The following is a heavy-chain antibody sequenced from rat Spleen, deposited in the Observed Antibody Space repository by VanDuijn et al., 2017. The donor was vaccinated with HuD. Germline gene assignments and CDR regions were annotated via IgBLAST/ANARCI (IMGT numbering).Heavy chain of an antibody. V-gene: IGHV2-6*01. J-gene: IGHJ2*01. Sequence: QVQLKESGPGLVQPSQTLSLTCTVSGFSLTSYTVSWVRQPPGKGLEWIAAISSGGSTYYNSALKSRLSISRDTSKSQVFLKMNSLQSEDTTTYYCAREVLTGRGYYFDYWGQGVMVTVSS. CDR1: GFSLTSYT. D-gene: IGHD5-1*01. CDR2: ISSGGST. CDR3: AREVLTGRGYYFDY.